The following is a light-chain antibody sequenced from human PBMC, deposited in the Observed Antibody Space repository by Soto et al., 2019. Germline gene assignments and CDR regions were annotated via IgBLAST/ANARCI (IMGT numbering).Light chain of an antibody. CDR1: SSNIGAGYE. J-gene: IGLJ1*01. CDR3: QSYDSSMSGYV. V-gene: IGLV1-40*01. CDR2: ENN. Sequence: QSVLTQPPSVSEAPGQRVTISCTGSSSNIGAGYEAHLYQQVPGTAPKLLIYENNNRPSGVPDRFSGSKSGTSASLAITGLQAEDEAEYSCQSYDSSMSGYVFGTGTKLNVL.